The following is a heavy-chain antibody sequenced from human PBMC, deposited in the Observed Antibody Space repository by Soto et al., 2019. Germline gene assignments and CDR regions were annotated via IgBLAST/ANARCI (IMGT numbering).Heavy chain of an antibody. CDR2: MSGSGSTI. CDR1: GFTFSDYH. D-gene: IGHD2-21*02. V-gene: IGHV3-11*01. CDR3: ARDPAYCGGDCLGAFDL. Sequence: KAGGSLRLSCVVSGFTFSDYHMSWVRQAPGSGPEWITAMSGSGSTIFYAEAVKGRFSISRDNAKNSLYLQMNSLRDEDTALYFCARDPAYCGGDCLGAFDLWGPGTMVTVSS. J-gene: IGHJ3*01.